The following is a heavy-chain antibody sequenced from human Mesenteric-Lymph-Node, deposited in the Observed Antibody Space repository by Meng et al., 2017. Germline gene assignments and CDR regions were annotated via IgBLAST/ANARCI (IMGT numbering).Heavy chain of an antibody. CDR2: INLNSGGT. CDR3: AAFYYESSGYFRADY. CDR1: GYTFTGYY. Sequence: QVQLVQSGAEVTKPGASVKVSCKASGYTFTGYYIHWVRQAPGQGLEWMGRINLNSGGTNYAQKFQGRVTTTWDTSISAAQMELSSLRSDDTAVYYCAAFYYESSGYFRADYWGQGILVTVSS. V-gene: IGHV1-2*06. J-gene: IGHJ4*02. D-gene: IGHD3-22*01.